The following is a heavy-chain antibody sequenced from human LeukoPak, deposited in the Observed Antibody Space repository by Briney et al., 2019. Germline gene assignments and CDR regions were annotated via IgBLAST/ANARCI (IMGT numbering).Heavy chain of an antibody. CDR3: ARQLRGYYYYYMDV. CDR2: IYYSGST. D-gene: IGHD4-17*01. V-gene: IGHV4-39*01. CDR1: GGSISSSGYY. J-gene: IGHJ6*03. Sequence: SETLSLTCTVSGGSISSSGYYWGWIRQPPGKGLEWIGSIYYSGSTYYNPSLKSRVTISVDTSKNQFSLKLSSVTAADTAVYYCARQLRGYYYYYMDVWGKGTTVTIFS.